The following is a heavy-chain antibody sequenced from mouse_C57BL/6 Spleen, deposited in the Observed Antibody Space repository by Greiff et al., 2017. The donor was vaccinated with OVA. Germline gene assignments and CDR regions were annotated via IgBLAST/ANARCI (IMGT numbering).Heavy chain of an antibody. Sequence: EVQVVESGEGLVKPGGSLKLSCAASGFTFSSYAMSWVRQTPEKRLEWVAYISSGGDYIYYADTVKGRFTISRDNARNTLYLQMSSLKSEDTAMYYCTRGDYDVWFAYWGQGTLVTVSA. D-gene: IGHD2-4*01. V-gene: IGHV5-9-1*02. CDR3: TRGDYDVWFAY. CDR2: ISSGGDYI. CDR1: GFTFSSYA. J-gene: IGHJ3*01.